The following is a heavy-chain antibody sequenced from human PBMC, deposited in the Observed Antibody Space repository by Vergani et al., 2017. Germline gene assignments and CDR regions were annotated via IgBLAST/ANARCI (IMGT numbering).Heavy chain of an antibody. D-gene: IGHD6-6*01. Sequence: QVQLQQWGAGLLKPSETLSLTCAVYGGSFSGYYWSWIRQPPGKGLEWIGEINHSGSTNYNPSLKSRVTISVDTSKNQFSLKLSSVTAADTAVYYCAAERVSSSSSVFDYWGQGTLVTVSS. V-gene: IGHV4-34*01. J-gene: IGHJ4*02. CDR3: AAERVSSSSSVFDY. CDR1: GGSFSGYY. CDR2: INHSGST.